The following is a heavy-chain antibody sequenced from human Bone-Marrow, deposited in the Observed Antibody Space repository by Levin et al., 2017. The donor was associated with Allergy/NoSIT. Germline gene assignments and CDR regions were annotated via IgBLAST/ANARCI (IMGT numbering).Heavy chain of an antibody. CDR1: GFTFSSYA. V-gene: IGHV3-30-3*01. D-gene: IGHD2-21*02. Sequence: GGSLRLSCAASGFTFSSYAMHWVRQAPGKGLEWVAVISYDGSNKYYADSVKGRFTISRDNSKNTLYLQMNSLRAEDTAVYYCARDPGHDLHFDYWGQGTLVTVSS. CDR3: ARDPGHDLHFDY. J-gene: IGHJ4*02. CDR2: ISYDGSNK.